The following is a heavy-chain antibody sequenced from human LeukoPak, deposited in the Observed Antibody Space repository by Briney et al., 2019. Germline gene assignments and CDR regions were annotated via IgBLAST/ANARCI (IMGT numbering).Heavy chain of an antibody. V-gene: IGHV3-13*01. D-gene: IGHD6-13*01. CDR2: IGTAGDT. J-gene: IGHJ6*02. CDR3: ARVTAGYYGMDV. Sequence: GGSLRLSCAASGFTSSSYDMHWVRQATGKGLEWVSAIGTAGDTYYPGSVKGRFTISRENAKNSLYLQMNSLRAGDTAVYYCARVTAGYYGMDVWGQGTTVTVSS. CDR1: GFTSSSYD.